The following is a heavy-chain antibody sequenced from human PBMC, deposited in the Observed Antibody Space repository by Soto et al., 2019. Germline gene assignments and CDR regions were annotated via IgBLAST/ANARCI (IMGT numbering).Heavy chain of an antibody. CDR2: IKHDTSEA. Sequence: EVQLVESGGTLVQPGRSLRLSCAASGFKFSNYWMRWVRQAPGKGLEWVGNIKHDTSEAHYADSVKGRFTITRDNIKNFLFLQMNGLRADDTASYYCARDGLLFSGPYRPSRFDYWGLGTLVTVSS. J-gene: IGHJ4*02. CDR3: ARDGLLFSGPYRPSRFDY. V-gene: IGHV3-7*03. CDR1: GFKFSNYW. D-gene: IGHD3-16*02.